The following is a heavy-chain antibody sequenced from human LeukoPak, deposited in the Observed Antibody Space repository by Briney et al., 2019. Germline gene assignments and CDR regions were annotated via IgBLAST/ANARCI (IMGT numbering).Heavy chain of an antibody. J-gene: IGHJ4*02. CDR2: IRYDGSNK. CDR3: ASRSTMVRGVTFDY. CDR1: GFTFSSYG. D-gene: IGHD3-10*01. Sequence: GGSLRLSCAASGFTFSSYGMHWVRQAPGKGLEWVAFIRYDGSNKYYADSVKGRFTISRDNSKNTLYLQMNSLRAEDTAVYYCASRSTMVRGVTFDYWGQGTLVTVSP. V-gene: IGHV3-30*02.